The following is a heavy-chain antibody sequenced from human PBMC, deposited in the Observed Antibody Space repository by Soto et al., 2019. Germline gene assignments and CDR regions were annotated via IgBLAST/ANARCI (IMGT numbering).Heavy chain of an antibody. Sequence: GASVKVSCKASGYTFTSYGISWVRQAPGQGLEWMGWISAYNGNTNYAQKLQGRVTMTTDTSTSTAYMELRSLRSDDTAVYYCARRIAVAGGYNWFDPWGQGTLVTVSS. J-gene: IGHJ5*02. D-gene: IGHD6-19*01. CDR3: ARRIAVAGGYNWFDP. CDR2: ISAYNGNT. CDR1: GYTFTSYG. V-gene: IGHV1-18*01.